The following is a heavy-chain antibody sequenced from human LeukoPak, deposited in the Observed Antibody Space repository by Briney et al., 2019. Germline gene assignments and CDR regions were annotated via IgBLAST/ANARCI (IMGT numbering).Heavy chain of an antibody. CDR2: IYYSGST. Sequence: SETLSLTCTVSGGSISSYYWSWIRQPPGKGLEWIGYIYYSGSTNYNPSLKSRVTISVDTSKNQFSLKLSSVTAADTAVYYCARVQPRTSYYYDSSGYSDDAFDIWGQGTMVTVSS. J-gene: IGHJ3*02. D-gene: IGHD3-22*01. V-gene: IGHV4-59*01. CDR1: GGSISSYY. CDR3: ARVQPRTSYYYDSSGYSDDAFDI.